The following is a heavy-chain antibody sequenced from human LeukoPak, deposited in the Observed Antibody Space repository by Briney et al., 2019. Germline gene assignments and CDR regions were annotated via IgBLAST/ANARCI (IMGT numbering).Heavy chain of an antibody. Sequence: GASVKVSCKASGYTFTSYDFNWVRQAPGQGLEWMGRINPNSGGTNYAQKFQGRVTMTRDTSISTAYMELSRLRSDDTAVYYCARMTGYSSIRRDYWGQGTLVTVSS. D-gene: IGHD6-13*01. CDR2: INPNSGGT. CDR1: GYTFTSYD. CDR3: ARMTGYSSIRRDY. J-gene: IGHJ4*02. V-gene: IGHV1-2*06.